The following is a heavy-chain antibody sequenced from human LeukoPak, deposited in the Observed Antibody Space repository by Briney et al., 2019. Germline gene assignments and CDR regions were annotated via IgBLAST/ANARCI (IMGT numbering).Heavy chain of an antibody. Sequence: SETLSLTCTVSGGSISSYYWTWIRQPAGKGLEWIGRIYTSGITNYHSSLKSRITMSVDTSMNQFSLKLNSVTAADTAVYYCARGRYCSSTSCYFRFDPWGQGTLVTVSS. CDR2: IYTSGIT. D-gene: IGHD2-2*01. CDR3: ARGRYCSSTSCYFRFDP. CDR1: GGSISSYY. V-gene: IGHV4-4*07. J-gene: IGHJ5*02.